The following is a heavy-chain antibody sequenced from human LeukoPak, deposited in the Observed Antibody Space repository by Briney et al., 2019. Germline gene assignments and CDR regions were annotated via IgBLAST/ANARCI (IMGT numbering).Heavy chain of an antibody. J-gene: IGHJ3*02. CDR3: ASSPRGPMIVVVGGAFDI. D-gene: IGHD3-22*01. V-gene: IGHV3-7*01. Sequence: GGSLRLSCAASGFTFSSYWMSWVRQAPGKGLEWVANIKQDGSEKYYVDSVKGRFTISRDNAKNSLYLQMNSLRAEDTAVYYCASSPRGPMIVVVGGAFDIWGQGTMVTVSS. CDR1: GFTFSSYW. CDR2: IKQDGSEK.